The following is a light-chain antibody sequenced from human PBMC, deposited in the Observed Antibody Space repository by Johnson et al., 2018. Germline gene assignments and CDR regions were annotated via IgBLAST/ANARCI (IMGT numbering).Light chain of an antibody. Sequence: QSVLTQPPSVSAAPGQKVTISCSGSSSNIGNNYVSWYQQLPGTAPKLLIYENNKRPSGIPDRFSGSKSGTSATLYITGLQTGDEADYYCGTWDSSLSAGNVFGTGTKVTVL. V-gene: IGLV1-51*02. CDR3: GTWDSSLSAGNV. J-gene: IGLJ1*01. CDR2: ENN. CDR1: SSNIGNNY.